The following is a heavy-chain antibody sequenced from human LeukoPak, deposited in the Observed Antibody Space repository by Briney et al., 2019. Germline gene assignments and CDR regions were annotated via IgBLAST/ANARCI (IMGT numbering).Heavy chain of an antibody. J-gene: IGHJ4*02. D-gene: IGHD4-17*01. CDR2: IYNSGST. CDR3: ARLPTVTAPFDY. V-gene: IGHV4-4*07. CDR1: GGSISSYY. Sequence: PSGTLSLTCTVSGGSISSYYWSWIRQPAGKGLEWIGRIYNSGSTNYNPSLKSRVTMSVDTSKNQFSLKLNSVTAADTAVYYCARLPTVTAPFDYWGQGTLVTVSS.